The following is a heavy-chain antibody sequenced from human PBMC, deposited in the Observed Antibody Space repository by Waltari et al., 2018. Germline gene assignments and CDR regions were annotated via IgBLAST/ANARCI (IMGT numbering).Heavy chain of an antibody. CDR1: GSSISSYY. D-gene: IGHD6-13*01. Sequence: QVQLQESGPGLVKPSETLSLTCTVSGSSISSYYWSWIRQPPGKGLEWIGYIYYSGSTNYNPPLKSRVTISADTSKNQLSLKLSSVAAADTAVYYCARGVGIAAAVIYYYYMDVWGKGTTVTVSS. V-gene: IGHV4-59*01. J-gene: IGHJ6*03. CDR3: ARGVGIAAAVIYYYYMDV. CDR2: IYYSGST.